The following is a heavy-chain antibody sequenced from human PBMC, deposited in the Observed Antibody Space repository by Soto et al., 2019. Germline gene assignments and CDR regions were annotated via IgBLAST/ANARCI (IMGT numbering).Heavy chain of an antibody. Sequence: QVQLVQSGAEVKRPGASVKVSCKASGYTFSSHDIIWVRQPAGQGLEWMGWMNPLKGLSKTTYLPKSRRRGVMTTDDFLSTAYLELSGLSADDTSVYFCPRGATADYDFWANTRGDWLDLWGQGTLLTVSS. V-gene: IGHV1-8*01. CDR1: GYTFSSHD. J-gene: IGHJ5*02. CDR2: MNPLKGLSKT. CDR3: PRGATADYDFWANTRGDWLDL. D-gene: IGHD3-3*01.